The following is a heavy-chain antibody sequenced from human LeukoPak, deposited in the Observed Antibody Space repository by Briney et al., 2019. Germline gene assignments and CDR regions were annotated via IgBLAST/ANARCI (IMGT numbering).Heavy chain of an antibody. CDR1: GYSISSGYY. J-gene: IGHJ4*02. D-gene: IGHD4-11*01. Sequence: SETLSLTXAVSGYSISSGYYWGWIRQPPGKGLEWIGSIYHSGSTYHNPSLKSRVTISVDTSKNHFSLRLSSVTAADTAVYYCARSFRYSNYDGSFIYWGQGTLVTVSS. V-gene: IGHV4-38-2*01. CDR3: ARSFRYSNYDGSFIY. CDR2: IYHSGST.